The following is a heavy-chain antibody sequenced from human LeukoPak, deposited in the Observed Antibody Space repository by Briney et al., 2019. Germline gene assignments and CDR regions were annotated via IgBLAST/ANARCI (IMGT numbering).Heavy chain of an antibody. CDR2: IYSGGST. Sequence: RTGGSLRLSCAASGFTVSSNYMSWVRQAPGKGLEWVSVIYSGGSTYYADSVKGRFTISRDNSKNTLYLQMNSLRAEDTAVYYCARVQWRSSWSLDDAEYFQHWGQGTLVTVSP. V-gene: IGHV3-66*01. CDR3: ARVQWRSSWSLDDAEYFQH. D-gene: IGHD6-13*01. CDR1: GFTVSSNY. J-gene: IGHJ1*01.